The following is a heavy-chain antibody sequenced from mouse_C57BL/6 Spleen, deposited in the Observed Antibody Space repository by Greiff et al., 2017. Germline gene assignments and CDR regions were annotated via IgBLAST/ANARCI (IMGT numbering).Heavy chain of an antibody. Sequence: EVKVEESGEGLVKPGGSLKLSCAASGFTFSSYAMSWVRQTPEKRLEWVAYISSGGDYIYYADTVKGRFTISRDNARNTLYLQMSSLKSEDTAMYYCTRDGGSTHYYAMDYWGQGTSVTVSS. CDR2: ISSGGDYI. CDR3: TRDGGSTHYYAMDY. D-gene: IGHD1-1*02. CDR1: GFTFSSYA. J-gene: IGHJ4*01. V-gene: IGHV5-9-1*02.